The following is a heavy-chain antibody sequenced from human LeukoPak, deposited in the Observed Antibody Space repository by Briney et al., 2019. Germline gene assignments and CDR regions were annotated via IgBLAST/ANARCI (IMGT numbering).Heavy chain of an antibody. V-gene: IGHV5-51*01. J-gene: IGHJ6*03. CDR1: GYSFTSYW. Sequence: PGESVKILCKGSGYSFTSYWIGWVRQMPGKGLEWMGFIYPGDSDTRYSPSFQGQVTISADKSISTAYLQWSSLKASDTAMYYCARQGGYYDSSGYYYDYYMDVWGKGTTVTVSS. D-gene: IGHD3-22*01. CDR2: IYPGDSDT. CDR3: ARQGGYYDSSGYYYDYYMDV.